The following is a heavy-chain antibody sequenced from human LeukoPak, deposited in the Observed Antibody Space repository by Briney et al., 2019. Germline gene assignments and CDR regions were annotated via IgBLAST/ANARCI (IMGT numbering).Heavy chain of an antibody. CDR2: MNPNSGNT. J-gene: IGHJ6*03. Sequence: ASVNVTCTASGYTFTIYDINWVGQATGQGKEWMGWMNPNSGNTGYAQTFQGRVTITSNTSISTAYMELSSLRSEDTAVYYCAVSQQLPSGPYYYYMDVWGKVTTVTVSS. D-gene: IGHD6-13*01. CDR3: AVSQQLPSGPYYYYMDV. CDR1: GYTFTIYD. V-gene: IGHV1-8*03.